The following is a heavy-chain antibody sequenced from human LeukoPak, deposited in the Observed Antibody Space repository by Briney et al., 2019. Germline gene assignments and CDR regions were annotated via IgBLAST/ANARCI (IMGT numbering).Heavy chain of an antibody. CDR3: ATSMVRGVFDY. V-gene: IGHV4-59*04. D-gene: IGHD3-10*01. J-gene: IGHJ4*02. Sequence: SSETLSLTCSVYGGSISSYYWRWIRQPPGKGLEWIGSIHYSGRTYYNQSLKSRVTISDDTSNNQFSVELSAVTAADTAVYYCATSMVRGVFDYWGQGTLVTVSS. CDR2: IHYSGRT. CDR1: GGSISSYY.